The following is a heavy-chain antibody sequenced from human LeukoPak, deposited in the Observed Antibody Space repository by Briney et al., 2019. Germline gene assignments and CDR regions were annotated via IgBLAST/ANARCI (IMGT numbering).Heavy chain of an antibody. CDR1: GFSVRANY. Sequence: GGSLRLSCAVSGFSVRANYMSWVRQAPGKGLEWVSVIYTSGITHYADSVKGRFTISRDSYKNTLYLQMNSLRAEDTAVYYCATDSSGWYYFDHWGQGTLVTVSS. CDR3: ATDSSGWYYFDH. D-gene: IGHD6-19*01. CDR2: IYTSGIT. V-gene: IGHV3-53*01. J-gene: IGHJ4*02.